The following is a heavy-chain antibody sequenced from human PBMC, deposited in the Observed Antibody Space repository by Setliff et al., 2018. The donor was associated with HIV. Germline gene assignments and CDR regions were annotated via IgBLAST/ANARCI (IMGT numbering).Heavy chain of an antibody. CDR1: GFTFGDYA. V-gene: IGHV3-23*03. D-gene: IGHD3-10*01. CDR2: IYSGGSAT. Sequence: GGSLRLSCAASGFTFGDYAMHWVRQAPGKGLEWVSVIYSGGSATYYATPVKGRFTISRDDSEGRLYLQMNSLKIEDSATYYCTTRTKAYYYVSGTYYTRREDYWGQGTPVTVSS. J-gene: IGHJ4*02. CDR3: TTRTKAYYYVSGTYYTRREDY.